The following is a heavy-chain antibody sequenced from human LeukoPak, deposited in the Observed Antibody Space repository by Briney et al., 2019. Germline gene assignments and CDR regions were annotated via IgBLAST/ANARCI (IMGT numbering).Heavy chain of an antibody. V-gene: IGHV1-69*01. J-gene: IGHJ6*02. CDR1: GYSFTSYW. Sequence: KISCKGSGYSFTSYWISWVRQAPGQGLEWMGGIIPIFGTANYAQKFQGRVTITADESTSTAYMELSSLRSEDTAVYYCAREYGEHTSYYYYYGMDVWGQGTTVTVSS. D-gene: IGHD4-17*01. CDR3: AREYGEHTSYYYYYGMDV. CDR2: IIPIFGTA.